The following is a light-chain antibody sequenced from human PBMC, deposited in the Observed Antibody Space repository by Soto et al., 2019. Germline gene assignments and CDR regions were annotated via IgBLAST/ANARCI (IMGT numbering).Light chain of an antibody. CDR2: DTA. CDR1: QFLSSY. CDR3: HQRNK. Sequence: EVVFTQSPATLSLAPGASATLSCRASQFLSSYLSWYQQKPGQPPRLLIYDTANRATGIPARFSGSRAVTDFTLTLSSLEPEDFGGYFCHQRNKFGQGTRLEIK. V-gene: IGKV3-11*01. J-gene: IGKJ5*01.